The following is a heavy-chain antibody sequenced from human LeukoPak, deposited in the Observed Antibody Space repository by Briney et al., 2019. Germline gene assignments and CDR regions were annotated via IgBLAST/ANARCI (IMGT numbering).Heavy chain of an antibody. D-gene: IGHD3-10*01. CDR3: ARAHVLLWFGESDDASDI. CDR1: GYTFTSYG. V-gene: IGHV1-18*01. J-gene: IGHJ3*02. Sequence: ASVKVSCKASGYTFTSYGISWVRQAPGQGLEWMGWISAYNGNTNYAQKLQGRVTMTTDTSTSTAYMELRSLRSDDTAVYYCARAHVLLWFGESDDASDIWGQGTMVTVSS. CDR2: ISAYNGNT.